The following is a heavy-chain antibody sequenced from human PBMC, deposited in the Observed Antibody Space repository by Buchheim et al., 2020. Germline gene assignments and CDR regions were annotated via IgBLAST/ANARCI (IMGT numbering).Heavy chain of an antibody. J-gene: IGHJ4*02. V-gene: IGHV1-46*01. D-gene: IGHD3-9*01. CDR3: ARGRYYDILTGYSPPDY. CDR1: GYIFTSYY. CDR2: INPSGGST. Sequence: QVQLVQSGAEVKKPGASVKVSCKASGYIFTSYYMHWVRQAPGQGLEWMGIINPSGGSTRYVQKFQGRVTMTRDTSTSTVYMELSSLRSEDTAVYYCARGRYYDILTGYSPPDYWGQGTL.